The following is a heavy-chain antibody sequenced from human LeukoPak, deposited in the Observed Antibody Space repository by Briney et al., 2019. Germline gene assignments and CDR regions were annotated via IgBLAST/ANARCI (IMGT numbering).Heavy chain of an antibody. J-gene: IGHJ4*02. CDR1: GFTFSSYE. V-gene: IGHV3-30*04. Sequence: TGGSLRLSCAASGFTFSSYEMNWVRQAPGKGLEWVALIGHDGADKYYADSVKGRFLISRDNSKNMLFLQMNSLIIEDTAVYYCARNSDYYDYSPQSVWGQGALVIVS. CDR3: ARNSDYYDYSPQSV. D-gene: IGHD3-22*01. CDR2: IGHDGADK.